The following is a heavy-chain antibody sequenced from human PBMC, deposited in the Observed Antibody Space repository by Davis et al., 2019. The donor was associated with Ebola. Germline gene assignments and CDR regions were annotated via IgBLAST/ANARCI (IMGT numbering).Heavy chain of an antibody. D-gene: IGHD6-13*01. CDR3: ARVMLKVIAAAGLYYYYGMDV. V-gene: IGHV1-46*01. J-gene: IGHJ6*04. CDR2: INPSGGST. Sequence: AASVKVSCKASGYTFTSYGITWVRQAPGQGLEWMGIINPSGGSTSYAQKFQGRVTMTRDTSTSTAYMELSSLRSEDTAVYYCARVMLKVIAAAGLYYYYGMDVWGKGTTVTVSS. CDR1: GYTFTSYG.